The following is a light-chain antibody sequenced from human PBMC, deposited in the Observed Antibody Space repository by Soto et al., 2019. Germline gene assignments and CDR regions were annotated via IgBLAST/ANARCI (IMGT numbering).Light chain of an antibody. CDR3: QQYGSSPNT. J-gene: IGKJ5*01. V-gene: IGKV3-20*01. CDR1: QSVSSTF. Sequence: DIVLTQSPGTLSLSPGERATLSCRASQSVSSTFFAWYQQKPGQAPRLLIFGASTRAPGIPDRFSGSGSGTDFTLTISKLEPEDFAVYYCQQYGSSPNTFGQGTRLEIK. CDR2: GAS.